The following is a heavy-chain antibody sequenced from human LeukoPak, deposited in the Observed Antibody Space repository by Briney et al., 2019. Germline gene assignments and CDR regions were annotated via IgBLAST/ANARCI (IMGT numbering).Heavy chain of an antibody. CDR1: GGSISSYY. J-gene: IGHJ3*02. Sequence: SETLSLTCTVSGGSISSYYWSWIRQPPGKGLEWIGYIYYSGSTNYNPSLKSRVTISVDTSNNQLSLKVNSVTAADTAMYSCVKSHSRYQPWTLDIWGRGTMVTVSS. V-gene: IGHV4-59*01. D-gene: IGHD2-2*01. CDR3: VKSHSRYQPWTLDI. CDR2: IYYSGST.